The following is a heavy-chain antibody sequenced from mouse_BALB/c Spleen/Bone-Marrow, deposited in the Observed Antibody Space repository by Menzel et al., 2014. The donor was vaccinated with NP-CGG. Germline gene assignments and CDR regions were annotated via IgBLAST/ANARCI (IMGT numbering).Heavy chain of an antibody. Sequence: EVQLVESGAELVKPGASVKLSCTASGFNIKDTYMHWVKQRPEQGLEWIGMIDPANGNTKYDPKFQGKATITADTSSNTAYLQLSSLTSEDTAVYYCARWLRRYYAMDYWGQGTSVTVSS. D-gene: IGHD2-2*01. J-gene: IGHJ4*01. CDR3: ARWLRRYYAMDY. CDR2: IDPANGNT. V-gene: IGHV14-3*02. CDR1: GFNIKDTY.